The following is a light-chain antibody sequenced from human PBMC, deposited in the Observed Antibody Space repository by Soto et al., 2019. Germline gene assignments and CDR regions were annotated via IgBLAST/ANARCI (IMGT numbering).Light chain of an antibody. Sequence: EIVMTQSPATLSVSPWERATLSCRASQGVSSNLAWYQQKPGQAPRLLIYGASTRATGIPARFSGSGSGTEFTLTISSLQSEDFAVYYCQQYNNWPQTLGQGTKVDIK. V-gene: IGKV3-15*01. CDR3: QQYNNWPQT. J-gene: IGKJ1*01. CDR2: GAS. CDR1: QGVSSN.